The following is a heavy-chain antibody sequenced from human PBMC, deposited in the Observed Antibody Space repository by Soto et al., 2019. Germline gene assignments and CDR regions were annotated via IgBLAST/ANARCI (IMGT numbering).Heavy chain of an antibody. Sequence: EVQLLESGGGLVQPGGSLRLSCAASGFTFSSYAMSWVRQAPGKGLEWVSAISGSGGSTYYADSVKGRFTISRDNSKNTFYLQMNSLRAEDTAVFYCAKPFTKGVSSFSDILRPPNYGGQGTLVTVSS. CDR1: GFTFSSYA. D-gene: IGHD2-8*01. J-gene: IGHJ4*02. CDR3: AKPFTKGVSSFSDILRPPNY. CDR2: ISGSGGST. V-gene: IGHV3-23*01.